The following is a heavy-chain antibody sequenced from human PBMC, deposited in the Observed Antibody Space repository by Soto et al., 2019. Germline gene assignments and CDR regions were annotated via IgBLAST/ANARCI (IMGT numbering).Heavy chain of an antibody. J-gene: IGHJ4*02. CDR1: GGSISSGDYY. CDR3: ARTPMPKGSGYDYRSYYFDY. Sequence: SETLSLTCTVSGGSISSGDYYWIWIRQPPGKGLEWIGYIYYSGSTCYNPSLKSRVTISVDTSKNQFSLKLSSVTAADTAVYYCARTPMPKGSGYDYRSYYFDYWGQGTLVTVSS. V-gene: IGHV4-30-4*01. CDR2: IYYSGST. D-gene: IGHD5-12*01.